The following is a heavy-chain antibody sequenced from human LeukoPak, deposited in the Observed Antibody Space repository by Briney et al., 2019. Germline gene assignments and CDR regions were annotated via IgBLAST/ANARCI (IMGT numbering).Heavy chain of an antibody. CDR2: IYSGGST. J-gene: IGHJ4*02. Sequence: QTGGSLRLSCAASGFTVSSNYMSWVRQAPGKGLEWVSVIYSGGSTYYADSVKGRFTISRDNSKNTLYLQMNSLRAEDTAVYYCARDRGGNYYDSSVNYFDYWGQGTLVTVSS. CDR1: GFTVSSNY. D-gene: IGHD3-22*01. V-gene: IGHV3-66*01. CDR3: ARDRGGNYYDSSVNYFDY.